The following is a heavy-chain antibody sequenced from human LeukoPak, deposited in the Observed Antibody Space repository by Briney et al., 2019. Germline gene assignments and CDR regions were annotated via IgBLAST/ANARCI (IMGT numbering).Heavy chain of an antibody. CDR1: GGSFSGYY. CDR3: ARIESYYYGSGSYYIDP. J-gene: IGHJ5*02. Sequence: SETLSLTCAVYGGSFSGYYWSWIRQPPGKGLEWIGEVNHSGSTNCNPSLKSRVTISVDTSKNQFSLKLSSVTAADTAVYYCARIESYYYGSGSYYIDPWGQGTLVTVSS. V-gene: IGHV4-34*01. D-gene: IGHD3-10*01. CDR2: VNHSGST.